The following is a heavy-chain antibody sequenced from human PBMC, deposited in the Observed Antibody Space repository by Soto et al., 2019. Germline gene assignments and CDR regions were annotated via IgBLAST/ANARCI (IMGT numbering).Heavy chain of an antibody. CDR2: INRDGSST. CDR3: ARDLDCSSTSCYIYYYYGMDV. CDR1: GFTFSSYW. J-gene: IGHJ6*02. D-gene: IGHD2-2*01. V-gene: IGHV3-74*01. Sequence: GGSLRLSCAASGFTFSSYWMHWVRQAPGKGLVWVSRINRDGSSTSYADSVKGRFTISRDNAKNTLYLQMNSLRAEDTAVYYCARDLDCSSTSCYIYYYYGMDVWGQGTTVTVSS.